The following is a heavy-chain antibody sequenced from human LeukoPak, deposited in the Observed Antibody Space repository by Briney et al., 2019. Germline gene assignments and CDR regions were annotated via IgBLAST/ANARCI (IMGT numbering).Heavy chain of an antibody. D-gene: IGHD6-6*01. CDR3: ARGSIAARRGAFDI. J-gene: IGHJ3*02. CDR1: GYTFTGYY. CDR2: INPNSGGT. V-gene: IGHV1-2*06. Sequence: GASVKVSCKASGYTFTGYYMHWVRQAPGQGLEWMGRINPNSGGTNYAQKFQGRVTMTRDTSIGTAYMELSRLRSDDTAVYYCARGSIAARRGAFDIWGQGTMVTASS.